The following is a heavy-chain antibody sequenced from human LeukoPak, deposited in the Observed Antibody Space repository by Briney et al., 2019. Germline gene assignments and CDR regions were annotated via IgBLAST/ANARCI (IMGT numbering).Heavy chain of an antibody. CDR2: IYYSGST. V-gene: IGHV4-61*05. J-gene: IGHJ6*02. CDR3: ARSGHYGSGSYYNDYYYGMDV. Sequence: SETLSLTCTVSGGSISSSSYYWGWSRQPPGKGLEWIGYIYYSGSTNYNPSLKSRVTISVDTSKNQFSLKLSSVTAADTAVYYCARSGHYGSGSYYNDYYYGMDVWGQGTTVTVSS. D-gene: IGHD3-10*01. CDR1: GGSISSSSYY.